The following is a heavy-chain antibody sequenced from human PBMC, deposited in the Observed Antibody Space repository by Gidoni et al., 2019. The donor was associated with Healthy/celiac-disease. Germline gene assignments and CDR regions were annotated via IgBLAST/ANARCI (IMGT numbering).Heavy chain of an antibody. CDR3: TRDGAGYCSSTSCYDY. CDR1: GFTFGDHA. Sequence: EVQLVESGCGLVKQVRSLRLSCPASGFTFGDHAMSWFRQAPGKGLEWVGFIRSKAYGGTTEYAASVKGRFTISRDDSKSIAYRQMNSLKTEDTAVYYCTRDGAGYCSSTSCYDYWGQGTLVTVSS. CDR2: IRSKAYGGTT. D-gene: IGHD2-2*01. V-gene: IGHV3-49*05. J-gene: IGHJ4*02.